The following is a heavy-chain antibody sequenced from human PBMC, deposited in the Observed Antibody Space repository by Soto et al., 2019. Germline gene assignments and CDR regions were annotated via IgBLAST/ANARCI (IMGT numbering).Heavy chain of an antibody. J-gene: IGHJ4*02. Sequence: HPGGSLRLSCVASGFTFNKYALAWVRQAPGKGLEWVSAISGSGASTYDADSVKGRFTISRDNSNNTPYLQMNSLRAEDTAVYYCAKTPGVITVITSFDHWRQGTPVTVSS. CDR1: GFTFNKYA. D-gene: IGHD3-16*01. CDR3: AKTPGVITVITSFDH. CDR2: ISGSGAST. V-gene: IGHV3-23*01.